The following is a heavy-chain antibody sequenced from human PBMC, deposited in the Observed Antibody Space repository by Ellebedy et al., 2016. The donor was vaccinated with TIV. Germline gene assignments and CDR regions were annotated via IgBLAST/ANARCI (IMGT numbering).Heavy chain of an antibody. CDR2: IIPIFGTA. Sequence: SVKVSCXASGGTFSSYAISWVRQAPGQGLEWMGGIIPIFGTANYAQKFQGRVTITADESTSTAYMELSSLRSEDTAVYYCARDPTLYCSSTSCYKSGYYYYGMDVWGQGTTVTVSS. CDR3: ARDPTLYCSSTSCYKSGYYYYGMDV. CDR1: GGTFSSYA. D-gene: IGHD2-2*02. V-gene: IGHV1-69*13. J-gene: IGHJ6*02.